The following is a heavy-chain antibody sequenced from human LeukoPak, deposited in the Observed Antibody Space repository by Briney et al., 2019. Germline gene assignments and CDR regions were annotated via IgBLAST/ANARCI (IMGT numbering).Heavy chain of an antibody. CDR1: GFTVSNNS. D-gene: IGHD3-16*01. J-gene: IGHJ4*02. V-gene: IGHV3-53*01. Sequence: PGGSLRLSCAASGFTVSNNSMSWVRQAPGTGLEWVSLIYSDGSTSYADSVRGRFTISRDNSKNTLYLLMNSLRAEDTAVYYYSRARGGDGLPFDYWGQGTLVTVSS. CDR3: SRARGGDGLPFDY. CDR2: IYSDGST.